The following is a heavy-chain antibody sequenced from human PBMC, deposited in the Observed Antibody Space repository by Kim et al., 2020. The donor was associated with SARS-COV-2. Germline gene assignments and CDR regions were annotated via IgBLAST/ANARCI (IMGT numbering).Heavy chain of an antibody. CDR3: ARGTYYYGSGSYHPPDY. Sequence: GGSLRLSCAASGFTFNSYALHWVRQAPGKGLEWVAVIAYDASTTYYADSLKGRFTISRDSSKNMLYLQMNSLRVEDTAVYYCARGTYYYGSGSYHPPDYWGQGTLVTVSS. CDR1: GFTFNSYA. V-gene: IGHV3-30*04. D-gene: IGHD3-10*01. CDR2: IAYDASTT. J-gene: IGHJ4*02.